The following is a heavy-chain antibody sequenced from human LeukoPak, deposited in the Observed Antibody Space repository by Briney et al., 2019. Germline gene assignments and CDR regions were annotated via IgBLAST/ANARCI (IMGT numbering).Heavy chain of an antibody. V-gene: IGHV4-61*02. J-gene: IGHJ4*02. CDR2: NYTSGST. CDR1: GGSISSGSYY. D-gene: IGHD6-19*01. CDR3: ARVDSSGWYVDY. Sequence: SQTLSLTCTVSGGSISSGSYYWSWIRQPAGKGLEWIGRNYTSGSTNYNPSLKSRVTISVDTSKNQFSLKLRSVTAADTAVYYCARVDSSGWYVDYWGQGTLVTVSS.